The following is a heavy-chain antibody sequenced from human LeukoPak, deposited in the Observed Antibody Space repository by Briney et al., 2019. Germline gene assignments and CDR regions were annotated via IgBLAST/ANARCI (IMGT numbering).Heavy chain of an antibody. CDR3: ARLYSSSSGRALDY. Sequence: GGSLRLSCAASGFTVSSYEMNWVRKAPGKGLEWVSYISSSGSNIYYADSVKGRFTISRDNAKNSLLLQMNSLRAEDTAVYYCARLYSSSSGRALDYWGQGTLVTVSS. J-gene: IGHJ4*02. V-gene: IGHV3-48*03. CDR2: ISSSGSNI. D-gene: IGHD6-6*01. CDR1: GFTVSSYE.